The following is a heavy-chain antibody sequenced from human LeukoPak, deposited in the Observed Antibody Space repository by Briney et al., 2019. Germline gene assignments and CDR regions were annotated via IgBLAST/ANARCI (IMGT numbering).Heavy chain of an antibody. D-gene: IGHD1-26*01. CDR1: GFTFRNYW. V-gene: IGHV3-74*01. CDR3: TRDLGGATWGEWNY. J-gene: IGHJ4*02. CDR2: ISSDGSGT. Sequence: RAGGSLRLSCAASGFTFRNYWMHWVRQAPGKGLVWVSRISSDGSGTNYADSVKGRFTISRDNAKNILYLQMNSLRVEDTAVYYCTRDLGGATWGEWNYWGQGTLVTVSS.